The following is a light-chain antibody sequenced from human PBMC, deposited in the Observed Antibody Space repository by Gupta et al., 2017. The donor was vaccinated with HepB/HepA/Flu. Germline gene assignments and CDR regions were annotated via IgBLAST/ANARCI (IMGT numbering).Light chain of an antibody. CDR1: QYVNIY. J-gene: IGKJ5*01. V-gene: IGKV3-11*01. CDR3: QQRRSWPST. CDR2: DAS. Sequence: EIVLTQSPGTLSLSPGERATLLCRASQYVNIYLAWYQQKPGQAPRLLIYDASNRATGIPARFSGSGSGTDFTLTISSLEPEDFAVYYCQQRRSWPSTFGQGTRLEI.